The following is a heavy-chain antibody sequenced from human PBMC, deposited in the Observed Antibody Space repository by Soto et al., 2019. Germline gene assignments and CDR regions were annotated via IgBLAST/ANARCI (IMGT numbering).Heavy chain of an antibody. Sequence: GGSLRLSCAASGFTFSSYAMHWVRQAPGKGLEWVAVISYDGSNKYYADSVKGRFTISRDNSKNTLYLQMNSLRAEDTAVYYCAREGYSSSRPNSYFDYWGQGTLVTVSS. V-gene: IGHV3-30-3*01. J-gene: IGHJ4*02. D-gene: IGHD6-13*01. CDR3: AREGYSSSRPNSYFDY. CDR2: ISYDGSNK. CDR1: GFTFSSYA.